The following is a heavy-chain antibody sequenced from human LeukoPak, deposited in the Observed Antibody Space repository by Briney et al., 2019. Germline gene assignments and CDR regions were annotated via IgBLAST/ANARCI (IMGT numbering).Heavy chain of an antibody. CDR1: GFTFSSYS. J-gene: IGHJ4*02. CDR2: ISSSSSYI. Sequence: PGGSLRLSCAASGFTFSSYSMNWVRQAPGKGLEWVSSISSSSSYIYYADSVKGRFTISRDNAKKSLYLQMNSLRAEDTAVYYCARDGQLWLIGRIGFDYWGQGTLVTVSS. V-gene: IGHV3-21*01. D-gene: IGHD5-18*01. CDR3: ARDGQLWLIGRIGFDY.